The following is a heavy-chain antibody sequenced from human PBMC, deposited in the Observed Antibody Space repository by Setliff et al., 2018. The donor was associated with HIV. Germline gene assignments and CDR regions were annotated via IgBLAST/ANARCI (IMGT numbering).Heavy chain of an antibody. CDR3: ARQTATGTSATFDS. V-gene: IGHV4-4*07. CDR1: GGSISGDF. D-gene: IGHD2-21*02. J-gene: IGHJ4*02. CDR2: THASGTT. Sequence: PSETLSLTCTVSGGSISGDFWTWILQLAGGGLEWIGRTHASGTTQCEPSLKNRCSMSIDTSKNQFSLKLSSVTAADTAVYYCARQTATGTSATFDSWGQGSLVTVSS.